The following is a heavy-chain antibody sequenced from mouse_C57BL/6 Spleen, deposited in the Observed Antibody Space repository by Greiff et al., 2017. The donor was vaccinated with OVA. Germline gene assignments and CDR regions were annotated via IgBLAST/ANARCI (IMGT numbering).Heavy chain of an antibody. D-gene: IGHD2-3*01. J-gene: IGHJ3*01. V-gene: IGHV1-69*01. Sequence: VQLQQPGAELVMPGASVKLSCKASGYTFTSYWMHWVKQRPGQGLEWIGEIDPSDSYTISNQKFKGKSTLTVDKSSSTAYMQLSSLTSEESAVYYCAREGGYDGFPFADWGKGTLVTVSA. CDR3: AREGGYDGFPFAD. CDR2: IDPSDSYT. CDR1: GYTFTSYW.